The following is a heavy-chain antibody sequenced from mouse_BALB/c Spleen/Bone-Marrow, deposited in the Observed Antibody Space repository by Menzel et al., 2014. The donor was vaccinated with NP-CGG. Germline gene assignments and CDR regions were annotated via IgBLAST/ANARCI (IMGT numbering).Heavy chain of an antibody. Sequence: EVKLVESGGGLVKPGGSLKLSCAASGFTFSRYSMSWVRQTPEKRLEWVATISSGGGNTYYPDSVRGRFTISRDNAKNNLCMQMSSLRAEDTALCNCVRDSADYKGEGGDYAMDHWGQGTSDSVSS. D-gene: IGHD6-1*01. V-gene: IGHV5-9*03. CDR3: VRDSADYKGEGGDYAMDH. J-gene: IGHJ4*01. CDR2: ISSGGGNT. CDR1: GFTFSRYS.